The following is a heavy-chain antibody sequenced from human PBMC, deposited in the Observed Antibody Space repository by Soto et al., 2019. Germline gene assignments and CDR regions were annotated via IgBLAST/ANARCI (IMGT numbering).Heavy chain of an antibody. J-gene: IGHJ2*01. Sequence: QVQLQESGPGLVKPSQTLSLTCTVSGGSISSGDYYWSWIRQPPGKGLEWIGYIYYSGSTYYNPSLTSRVTISVDTSKNQFSLKLSSVTAADTAVYYCARPTTVVTGGWYFDLWGRGTLVTVSS. CDR2: IYYSGST. V-gene: IGHV4-30-4*01. CDR1: GGSISSGDYY. D-gene: IGHD4-17*01. CDR3: ARPTTVVTGGWYFDL.